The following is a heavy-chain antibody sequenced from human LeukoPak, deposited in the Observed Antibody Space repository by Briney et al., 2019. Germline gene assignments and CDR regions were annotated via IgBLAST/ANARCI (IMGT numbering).Heavy chain of an antibody. CDR2: INPSGGST. Sequence: ASVKVSCKASGYTFTSYYMHWVRQAPGQGLEWMGIINPSGGSTSYAQKFQGRVTMTRDTSTSTVYMELSSLRSEDMAVYYCARSPGGVGDFDYWGQGTLVTVSS. CDR3: ARSPGGVGDFDY. D-gene: IGHD1-26*01. V-gene: IGHV1-46*03. J-gene: IGHJ4*02. CDR1: GYTFTSYY.